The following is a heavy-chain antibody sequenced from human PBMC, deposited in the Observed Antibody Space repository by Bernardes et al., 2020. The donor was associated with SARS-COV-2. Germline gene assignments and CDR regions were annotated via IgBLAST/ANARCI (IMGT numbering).Heavy chain of an antibody. CDR1: GGPISSYY. CDR3: ATSPRSGYRYYFDY. V-gene: IGHV4-59*01. D-gene: IGHD5-18*01. J-gene: IGHJ4*02. Sequence: SEPLSLTCTVSGGPISSYYWSWIRQPPGKRLEWIGYIYYSGSTNYNPSLKSRVTISIDTSKNQFSLNLSSVTAADTAVYYCATSPRSGYRYYFDYWGQGTLVTVSS. CDR2: IYYSGST.